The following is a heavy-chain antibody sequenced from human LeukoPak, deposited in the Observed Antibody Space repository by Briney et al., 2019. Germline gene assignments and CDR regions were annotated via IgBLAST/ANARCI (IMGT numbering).Heavy chain of an antibody. D-gene: IGHD6-19*01. V-gene: IGHV3-7*01. CDR1: GFTFSSYW. CDR3: ARDHRPYSSGWESAFLRVPFDY. J-gene: IGHJ4*02. Sequence: GGSLRLSCAASGFTFSSYWMSWVRQAPGKGLEWVAYIKQDGSEKYYVDSVKGRFTISRDNAKNSLYLQMNSLRAEDTAVYYCARDHRPYSSGWESAFLRVPFDYEGQGKRVTVSA. CDR2: IKQDGSEK.